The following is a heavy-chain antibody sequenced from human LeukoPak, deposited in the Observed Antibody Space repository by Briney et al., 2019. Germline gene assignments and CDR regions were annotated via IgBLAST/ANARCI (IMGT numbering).Heavy chain of an antibody. CDR3: AKNCGGDCLHYYYYGMDV. Sequence: GRSLRLSCAASGFTFSSYGMHWVRQAPGKGLEWVAVISYDGSNKYYADSVKGRFTISRDNSKNTLYLQMNSLRAEDTAVYYCAKNCGGDCLHYYYYGMDVWGQGTTVTVS. V-gene: IGHV3-30*18. CDR2: ISYDGSNK. D-gene: IGHD2-21*02. J-gene: IGHJ6*02. CDR1: GFTFSSYG.